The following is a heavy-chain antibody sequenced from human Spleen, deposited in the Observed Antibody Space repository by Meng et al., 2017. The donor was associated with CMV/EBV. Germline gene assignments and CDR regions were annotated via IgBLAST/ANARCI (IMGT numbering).Heavy chain of an antibody. Sequence: GGSLRLSCAASGFTFSSYNMNWVRQAPGKGLEWVSAITGSSTYIYYADSVRGRFTISRDNAESSLYLQMNSLRAEDTAVYYCASRGGMNYDFWSGYYGWDYYYGMDVWGQGTTVTVSS. V-gene: IGHV3-21*01. CDR3: ASRGGMNYDFWSGYYGWDYYYGMDV. CDR1: GFTFSSYN. D-gene: IGHD3-3*01. CDR2: ITGSSTYI. J-gene: IGHJ6*02.